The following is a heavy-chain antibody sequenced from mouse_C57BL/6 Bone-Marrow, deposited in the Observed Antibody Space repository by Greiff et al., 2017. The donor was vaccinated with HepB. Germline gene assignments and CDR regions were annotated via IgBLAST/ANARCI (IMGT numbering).Heavy chain of an antibody. D-gene: IGHD1-1*01. CDR3: ARHGSSYGGWYFDV. V-gene: IGHV5-15*01. J-gene: IGHJ1*03. CDR2: ISNLAYSI. CDR1: GFTFSDYG. Sequence: EVQLVESGGGLVQPGGSLKLSCAASGFTFSDYGMAWVRQAPRKGPEWVAFISNLAYSIYYADTVTGRFTISRENAKNTLYLEMSSLRSEDTAMYYCARHGSSYGGWYFDVWGTGTTVTVSS.